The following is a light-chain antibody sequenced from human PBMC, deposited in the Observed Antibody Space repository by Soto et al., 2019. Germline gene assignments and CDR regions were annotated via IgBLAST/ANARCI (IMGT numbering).Light chain of an antibody. CDR2: TNN. Sequence: QSVLTQPPSVSGTPGQRVTISCSGSSSNIGSHLVNWYQQVPGTAPRLLIYTNNQRPSGVPDRFSDSNSGNSASLAISGLQSEDEDDYYCATWDGSLQSWVFGGGTKVTVL. V-gene: IGLV1-44*01. J-gene: IGLJ3*02. CDR1: SSNIGSHL. CDR3: ATWDGSLQSWV.